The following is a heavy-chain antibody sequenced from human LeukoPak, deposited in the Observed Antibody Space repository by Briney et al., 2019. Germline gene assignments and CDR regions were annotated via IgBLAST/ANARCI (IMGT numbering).Heavy chain of an antibody. Sequence: PSETLSLTCTVSGGSISTYYWTWIRQPPGKGLEWLGYIHYNGNTNYNPSLPSRVTISLNTSKNQFSLNLTSVTAADTAVYYCARLKGEMITIRPYYHYYMDVWGKGTTVTVSS. V-gene: IGHV4-59*01. CDR1: GGSISTYY. CDR3: ARLKGEMITIRPYYHYYMDV. D-gene: IGHD5-24*01. J-gene: IGHJ6*03. CDR2: IHYNGNT.